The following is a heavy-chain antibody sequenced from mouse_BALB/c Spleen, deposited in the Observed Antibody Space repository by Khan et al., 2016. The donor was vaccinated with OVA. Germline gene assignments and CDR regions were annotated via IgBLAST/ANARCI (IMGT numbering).Heavy chain of an antibody. V-gene: IGHV9-3-1*01. Sequence: QVQLKQSGPELKKPGETVKISCKASGYTFTNFGMNWVKQAPGKGLKWMGWINTYTGEPTYADDFKGRFAFSLETSASTAYLQINTLKNEDTATYFCARRGWLPLDAMDYWGQGTSVTVSS. CDR1: GYTFTNFG. CDR2: INTYTGEP. D-gene: IGHD2-3*01. CDR3: ARRGWLPLDAMDY. J-gene: IGHJ4*01.